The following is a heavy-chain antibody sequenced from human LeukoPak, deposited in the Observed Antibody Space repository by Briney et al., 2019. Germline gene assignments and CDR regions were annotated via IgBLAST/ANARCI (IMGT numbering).Heavy chain of an antibody. V-gene: IGHV1-69*06. CDR3: ARERHDYGDFDY. CDR1: GYTFTSYG. Sequence: ASVKVSCKASGYTFTSYGISWVRQAPGQGLEWMGGIILIFDTANYAQKFKGRLTITADKSTSTAYMELSSLRSEDTAVYYCARERHDYGDFDYWGQGTLVTVSS. J-gene: IGHJ4*02. CDR2: IILIFDTA. D-gene: IGHD4-17*01.